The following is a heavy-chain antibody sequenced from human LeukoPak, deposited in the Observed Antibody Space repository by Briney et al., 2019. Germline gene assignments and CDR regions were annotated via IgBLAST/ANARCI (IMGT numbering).Heavy chain of an antibody. V-gene: IGHV1-18*01. CDR1: GYTFTSYG. CDR2: ISAYNGNT. D-gene: IGHD1-14*01. Sequence: ASVKVSCKASGYTFTSYGISWVRQAPGQGLEWMGWISAYNGNTNYAQKLQGRVTMTTDTSTSTAYMELRSLRSDDTAVYYCARVPVFSGYYYYMDVWGQGTTVTVSS. CDR3: ARVPVFSGYYYYMDV. J-gene: IGHJ6*03.